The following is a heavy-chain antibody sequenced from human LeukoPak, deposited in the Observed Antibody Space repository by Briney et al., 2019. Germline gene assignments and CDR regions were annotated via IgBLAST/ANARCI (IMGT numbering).Heavy chain of an antibody. Sequence: GGSLRLSCAASGFTFSNAWMNWVRQAPGKGLEWVSYISSSSSTIYYADSVKGRFTISRDNAKNSLYLQMNSLRAEDTAVYYCARTLIRYSSSWYGDYWGQGTLVTVSS. CDR1: GFTFSNAW. D-gene: IGHD6-13*01. CDR2: ISSSSSTI. J-gene: IGHJ4*02. V-gene: IGHV3-48*01. CDR3: ARTLIRYSSSWYGDY.